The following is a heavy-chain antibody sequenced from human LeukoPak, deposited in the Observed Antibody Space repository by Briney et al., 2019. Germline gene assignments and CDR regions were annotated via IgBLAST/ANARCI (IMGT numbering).Heavy chain of an antibody. D-gene: IGHD6-13*01. V-gene: IGHV4-39*01. CDR3: ARRGRAAAGTGFDY. Sequence: SETLSLTCTVSGGSISSGNYYWGWICQPPGKGLEWIGNIYYSGSTYYNPSLKSRVTISVDTSKNQFSLKLSSETAADTAVYYCARRGRAAAGTGFDYWGQGILVTVSS. CDR1: GGSISSGNYY. J-gene: IGHJ4*02. CDR2: IYYSGST.